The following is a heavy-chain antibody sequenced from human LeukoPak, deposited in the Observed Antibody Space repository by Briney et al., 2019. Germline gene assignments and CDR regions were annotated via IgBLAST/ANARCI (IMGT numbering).Heavy chain of an antibody. D-gene: IGHD5-18*01. V-gene: IGHV1-24*01. J-gene: IGHJ4*02. CDR3: ARVGGTAMVSVWY. CDR2: FDPEDGET. Sequence: AASVKVSCKVSGYTLTELSMHWVRQAPGKGLEWMGGFDPEDGETIYAQKFQGRVTMTTDTSTSTAYMELRSLRSDDTAVYYCARVGGTAMVSVWYWGQGTLVTVSS. CDR1: GYTLTELS.